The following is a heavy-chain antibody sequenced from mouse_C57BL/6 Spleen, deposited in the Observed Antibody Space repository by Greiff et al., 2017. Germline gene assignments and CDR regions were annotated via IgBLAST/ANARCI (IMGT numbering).Heavy chain of an antibody. J-gene: IGHJ4*01. V-gene: IGHV1-55*01. CDR2: IYPGSGST. CDR3: ARDYSPDAMDY. CDR1: GYTFTSYW. D-gene: IGHD2-13*01. Sequence: QVHVKQPGAELVKPGASVKMSCKASGYTFTSYWITWVKQRPGQGLEWIGDIYPGSGSTNYNEKFKSKATLTVDTSSSTAYMQLSILTSEDSAVYYCARDYSPDAMDYWGQGTSVTVSS.